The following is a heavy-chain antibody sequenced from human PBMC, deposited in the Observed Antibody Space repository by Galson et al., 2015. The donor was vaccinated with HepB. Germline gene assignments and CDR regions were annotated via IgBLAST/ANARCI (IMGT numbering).Heavy chain of an antibody. CDR2: ISAYNGNT. J-gene: IGHJ4*02. Sequence: SVKVSCKASGYTFTSYGISWVRQAPGQGLEWMGWISAYNGNTNYAQKLQGRVTMTTDTSTSTAYMELRSLRSDDTAVYYCARDDCSSTSCYPEYSDYWGQGTLVTVSS. CDR1: GYTFTSYG. D-gene: IGHD2-2*01. CDR3: ARDDCSSTSCYPEYSDY. V-gene: IGHV1-18*01.